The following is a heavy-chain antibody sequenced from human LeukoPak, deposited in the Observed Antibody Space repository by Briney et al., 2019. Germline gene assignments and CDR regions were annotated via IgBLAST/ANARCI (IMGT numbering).Heavy chain of an antibody. J-gene: IGHJ4*02. V-gene: IGHV3-23*01. D-gene: IGHD3/OR15-3a*01. CDR2: ISDSGGST. CDR1: GITLSNYG. CDR3: AKRGVVIRVILVGFHKEAYYFES. Sequence: GGSLRLSCAVSGITLSNYGMSWVRQAPGKGLEWVAGISDSGGSTEYADSVKGRFTIARDNRKNTLYLQMNSLRAEDTAVYFCAKRGVVIRVILVGFHKEAYYFESWGQGALVTVSS.